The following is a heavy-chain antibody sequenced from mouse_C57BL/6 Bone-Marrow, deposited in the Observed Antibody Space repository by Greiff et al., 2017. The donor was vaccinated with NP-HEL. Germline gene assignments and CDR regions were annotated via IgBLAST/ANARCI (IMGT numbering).Heavy chain of an antibody. Sequence: VQLQESGAELVRPGASVTLSCKASGYTFTDYEMHWVKQTPVHGLEWIGAIDPETGGTAYNQKFKGKAILTADKSSSTAYMELRSLTSEDSAVYYCTRSGYYSNSAWFAYWGQGTLVTVSA. D-gene: IGHD2-5*01. V-gene: IGHV1-15*01. CDR3: TRSGYYSNSAWFAY. CDR1: GYTFTDYE. CDR2: IDPETGGT. J-gene: IGHJ3*01.